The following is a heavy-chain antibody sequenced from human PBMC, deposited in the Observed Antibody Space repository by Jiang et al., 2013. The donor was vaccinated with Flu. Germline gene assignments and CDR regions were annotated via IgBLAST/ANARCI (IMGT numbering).Heavy chain of an antibody. CDR2: ISYSGST. J-gene: IGHJ4*02. D-gene: IGHD3-10*01. Sequence: LLKPSETLSLTCTVSGGSISSNYWSWIRQPPGKGLEWIGYISYSGSTKYNPSLKSRVSISVDTSKNQFSLKVSSVTAADTAVYYCARSVGSGRYFDYWGQGTLVTVSS. CDR3: ARSVGSGRYFDY. V-gene: IGHV4-59*13. CDR1: GGSISSNY.